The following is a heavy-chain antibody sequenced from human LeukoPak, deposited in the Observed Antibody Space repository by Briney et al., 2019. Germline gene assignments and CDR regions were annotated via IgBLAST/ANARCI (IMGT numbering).Heavy chain of an antibody. Sequence: ASVKVSCKASGYTFTSYDINWVRQATRQGLEWMGWMNPNSGNTGYAQKFQGRVTMTRNTSISTAYMELSSLRSEDTAVYYCARGRYYDSSGYYYNSVWFDPWGQGTLVTVSS. J-gene: IGHJ5*02. D-gene: IGHD3-22*01. V-gene: IGHV1-8*01. CDR3: ARGRYYDSSGYYYNSVWFDP. CDR2: MNPNSGNT. CDR1: GYTFTSYD.